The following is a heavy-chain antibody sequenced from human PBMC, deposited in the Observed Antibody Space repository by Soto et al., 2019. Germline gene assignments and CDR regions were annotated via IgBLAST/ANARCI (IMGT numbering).Heavy chain of an antibody. CDR3: GAAAGAYYYYGMDV. J-gene: IGHJ6*02. CDR1: GFTVSSNY. V-gene: IGHV3-66*01. CDR2: IYSGGST. D-gene: IGHD6-13*01. Sequence: GGSLRLSCGASGFTVSSNYMSWVRKASGKGLEWVSVIYSGGSTYYADSVKGRFTISRDNSKNTLYLQMNGLRAEDTAVYYCGAAAGAYYYYGMDVWGQGTTVTVSS.